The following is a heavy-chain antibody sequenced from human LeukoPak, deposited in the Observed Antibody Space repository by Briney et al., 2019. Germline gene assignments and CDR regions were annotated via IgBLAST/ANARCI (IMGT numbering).Heavy chain of an antibody. CDR2: MNPNSGDT. CDR3: ARDIAVAASGAFDI. Sequence: ASVKASCKASGYTFTSYAMNWVRQATGQGLEWMGWMNPNSGDTGYAQKFQGRVTITRDTSASTAYMELSNLRSEDTAVYYCARDIAVAASGAFDIWGQGTMVTVSS. V-gene: IGHV1-8*03. J-gene: IGHJ3*02. CDR1: GYTFTSYA. D-gene: IGHD6-19*01.